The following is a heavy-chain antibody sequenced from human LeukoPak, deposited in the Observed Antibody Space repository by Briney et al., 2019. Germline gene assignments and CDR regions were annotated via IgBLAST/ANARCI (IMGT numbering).Heavy chain of an antibody. Sequence: SETLSLTCAVSGGPISSNNWWTLVRQSPGKGLEWIGEIYHSGSTNYNPSLKSRITISVDKSKNHFSLKLSSVTAADTAVYYCARRLRGRRSSGYFYYYYYMNVWGKGTTVTISS. CDR1: GGPISSNNW. J-gene: IGHJ6*03. CDR2: IYHSGST. CDR3: ARRLRGRRSSGYFYYYYYMNV. D-gene: IGHD3-22*01. V-gene: IGHV4-4*02.